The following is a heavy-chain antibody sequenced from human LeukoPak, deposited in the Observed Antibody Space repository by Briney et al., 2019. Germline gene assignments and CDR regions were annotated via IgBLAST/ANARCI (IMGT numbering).Heavy chain of an antibody. V-gene: IGHV1-46*01. CDR2: INPTSGSK. CDR1: GYTFTSYY. Sequence: ASVKVSCKASGYTFTSYYMYWVRQAPGQGLEWMGIINPTSGSKNYQQKFQGRVTMTRDTSTSTVYIYLSSLRSEDTAVYYCARGLRSTIYFDYWGQGTLVTVSS. D-gene: IGHD5/OR15-5a*01. CDR3: ARGLRSTIYFDY. J-gene: IGHJ4*02.